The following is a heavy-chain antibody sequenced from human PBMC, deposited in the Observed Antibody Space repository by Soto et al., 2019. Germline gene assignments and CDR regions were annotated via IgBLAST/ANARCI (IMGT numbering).Heavy chain of an antibody. CDR3: ARDRGYYYDSSGYYPSAPDQNWFDP. V-gene: IGHV1-69*06. D-gene: IGHD3-22*01. J-gene: IGHJ5*02. CDR2: IIPIFGTA. Sequence: ASVKVSCKASGGTFSSHAISWVRQAPGQGLEWMGGIIPIFGTANYAQKLKRRVTITADKSTSTAYMLFRSLRSEDPAVHHCARDRGYYYDSSGYYPSAPDQNWFDPWGQGTLVTVS. CDR1: GGTFSSHA.